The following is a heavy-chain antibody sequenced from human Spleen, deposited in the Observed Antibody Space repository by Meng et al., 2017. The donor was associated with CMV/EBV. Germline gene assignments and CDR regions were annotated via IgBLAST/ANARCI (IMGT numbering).Heavy chain of an antibody. CDR2: INWNGAST. Sequence: GESLKISCAASGFTFDDYGMSWVRQAPGKGLEWVSGINWNGASTGYADSVKGRFTISRDNAKNSLYLQMNSLRAEDTALYHCARDRRYSGSYYGGSGFDPWGQGTLVTVSS. CDR1: GFTFDDYG. CDR3: ARDRRYSGSYYGGSGFDP. V-gene: IGHV3-20*01. D-gene: IGHD1-26*01. J-gene: IGHJ5*02.